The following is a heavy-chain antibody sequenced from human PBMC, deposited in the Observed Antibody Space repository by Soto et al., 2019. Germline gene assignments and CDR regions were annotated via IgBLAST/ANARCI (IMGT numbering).Heavy chain of an antibody. CDR2: IFASGST. V-gene: IGHV4-30-4*01. CDR3: AREIMPLTNDWYFDR. J-gene: IGHJ2*01. Sequence: QVQLQESGPGLVKPSETLSLTCTVSGGSISGGVHSWSWIRQPPGKGLGWIGHIFASGSTYYTPSLKRRLTRAVDTAKNQFSLRLSSVTAADTAVYYCAREIMPLTNDWYFDRWGRGTLVTVSS. D-gene: IGHD2-2*01. CDR1: GGSISGGVHS.